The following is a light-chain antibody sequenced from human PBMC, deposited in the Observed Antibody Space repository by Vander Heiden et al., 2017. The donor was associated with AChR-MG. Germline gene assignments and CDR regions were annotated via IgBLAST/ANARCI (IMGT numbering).Light chain of an antibody. CDR1: ESVTSD. Sequence: ETLMTQPPVTLSVSPGETATLSCRASESVTSDLAWYQQKGGQAPRLLIYGASRRATGIPPRFSGSGSETEFTLTISSVQSEDFAVYHCQQYKRWPLTFGGGTKVDI. CDR2: GAS. V-gene: IGKV3-15*01. CDR3: QQYKRWPLT. J-gene: IGKJ4*01.